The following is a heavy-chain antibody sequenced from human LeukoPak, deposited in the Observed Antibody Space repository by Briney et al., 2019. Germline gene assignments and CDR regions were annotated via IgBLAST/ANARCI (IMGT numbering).Heavy chain of an antibody. CDR3: ARDKLIVPGIAASDAFDI. CDR1: GGSISSYY. J-gene: IGHJ3*02. Sequence: SETLSLTCTVSGGSISSYYWSWIRQPPGKGLEWIGYVYYSGSTNYSPSLKSRVTISVDTSKNQFSLKLSSVTAADTAVYYCARDKLIVPGIAASDAFDIWGQGTMVTVSS. CDR2: VYYSGST. V-gene: IGHV4-59*01. D-gene: IGHD6-13*01.